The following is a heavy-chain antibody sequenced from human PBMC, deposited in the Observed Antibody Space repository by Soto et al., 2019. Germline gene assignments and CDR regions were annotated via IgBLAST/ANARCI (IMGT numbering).Heavy chain of an antibody. CDR2: IASDGSNN. CDR1: VFTFKTHP. Sequence: GGSLRLSCAACVFTFKTHPMHWVVQAAGKGLEWLAVIASDGSNNYNADHVKGRFTISRDNSKATVFLQMNSMRMEDTAVYYCARERYIAADLDLWGQGTLVTVSS. D-gene: IGHD6-25*01. CDR3: ARERYIAADLDL. V-gene: IGHV3-30-3*01. J-gene: IGHJ5*02.